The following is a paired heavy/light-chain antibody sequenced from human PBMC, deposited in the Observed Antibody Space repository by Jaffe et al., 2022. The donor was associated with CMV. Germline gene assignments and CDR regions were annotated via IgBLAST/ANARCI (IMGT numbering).Light chain of an antibody. CDR1: SSNIGRNG. V-gene: IGLV1-44*01. Sequence: QSVLTQPPSASGTPGQRVTISCSGSSSNIGRNGVNWYQQLPGTAPKLLIYTNSQRPSGVPDRFSGSKSGTSASLAISGLQSEDEADYYCGAWDDSLNGYVFGTGTKVIVL. J-gene: IGLJ1*01. CDR2: TNS. CDR3: GAWDDSLNGYV.
Heavy chain of an antibody. D-gene: IGHD1-1*01. J-gene: IGHJ6*02. CDR3: ARGPPPQSAYLHNHYYGMHV. V-gene: IGHV3-21*01. Sequence: EVQLVESGGGLVKPGGSLRLSCAASGFSFSSYSMKWVRQAPGKGLEWVSSISSSSSYIYYADSVKGRFTISRDNAKNSLYLQMNSLRAEDTAVYYCARGPPPQSAYLHNHYYGMHVWGQGTTVTVSS. CDR2: ISSSSSYI. CDR1: GFSFSSYS.